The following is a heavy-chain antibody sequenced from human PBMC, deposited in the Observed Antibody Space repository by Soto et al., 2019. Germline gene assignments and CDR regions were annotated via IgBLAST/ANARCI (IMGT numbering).Heavy chain of an antibody. CDR1: GYTFTSHA. CDR2: ISTYSGNT. V-gene: IGHV1-18*01. Sequence: ASVKVSCKASGYTFTSHAISWVRQAPGQGLEWMGWISTYSGNTNYAQKLQGRVTMTIDTSTSTAYMELRSLRSDDTAVYYCARVDQGDFDYWGQGTLVTVSS. CDR3: ARVDQGDFDY. J-gene: IGHJ4*02.